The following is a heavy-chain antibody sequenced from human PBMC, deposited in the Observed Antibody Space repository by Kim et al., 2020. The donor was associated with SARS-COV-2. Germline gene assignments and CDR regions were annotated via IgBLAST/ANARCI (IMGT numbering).Heavy chain of an antibody. J-gene: IGHJ4*02. CDR2: ISSSSTYI. CDR3: ASVLLGATLGWYYFDY. V-gene: IGHV3-21*01. CDR1: GFTFSNYG. Sequence: GGSLRLSCAASGFTFSNYGMNWVRQAPGKGLEWVSSISSSSTYIYYADSVKGRFTISRDNARNSLFLQMDSLRAEDTAVYYCASVLLGATLGWYYFDYWGQGTLVTVSS. D-gene: IGHD1-26*01.